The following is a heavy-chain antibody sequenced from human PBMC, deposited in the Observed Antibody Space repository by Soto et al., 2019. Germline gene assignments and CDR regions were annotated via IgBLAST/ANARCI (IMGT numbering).Heavy chain of an antibody. CDR3: ARGARRWLQGY. D-gene: IGHD5-12*01. J-gene: IGHJ4*02. Sequence: SETLSLTCTVSGGSISSYYWSWIRQPPGKGLEWIGYIYYSGSTNYNPSLKSRVTISVDTSKNQFSLKLSSVTAADTAVYYCARGARRWLQGYWGQGTLVTVSS. V-gene: IGHV4-59*01. CDR1: GGSISSYY. CDR2: IYYSGST.